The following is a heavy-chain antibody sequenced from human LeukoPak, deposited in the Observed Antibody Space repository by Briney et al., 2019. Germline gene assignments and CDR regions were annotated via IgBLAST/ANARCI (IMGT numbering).Heavy chain of an antibody. J-gene: IGHJ4*02. CDR2: ISGSGGST. CDR1: GFTFSSYA. V-gene: IGHV3-23*01. CDR3: ADPSGYLPGD. Sequence: GSLRLSCAASGFTFSSYAMSWVRQAPGKGLEWVSAISGSGGSTYYADSVKGRFTISRDNSKNTLYLQMNSLRGKDTAVYYCADPSGYLPGDWGQGTLVTVSS. D-gene: IGHD3-22*01.